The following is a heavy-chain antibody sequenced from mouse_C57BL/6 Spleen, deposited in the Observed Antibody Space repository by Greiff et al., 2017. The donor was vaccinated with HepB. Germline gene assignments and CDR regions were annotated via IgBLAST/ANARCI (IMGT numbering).Heavy chain of an antibody. CDR2: IDPSDSYT. Sequence: QVQLQQPGAELVMPGASVKLSCKASGYTFTSYWMHWVKQRPGQGLEWIGEIDPSDSYTNYNQKFKGKSTLTVDKSSSTAYMQLSSLTSEDSAVYFCARSGGGYYGSSYGYFDVWGTGTTVTVSS. J-gene: IGHJ1*03. CDR1: GYTFTSYW. D-gene: IGHD1-1*01. V-gene: IGHV1-69*01. CDR3: ARSGGGYYGSSYGYFDV.